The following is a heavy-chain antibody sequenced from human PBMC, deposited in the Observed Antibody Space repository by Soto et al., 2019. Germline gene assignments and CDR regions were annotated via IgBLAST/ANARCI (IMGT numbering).Heavy chain of an antibody. CDR2: VRGNGDPP. D-gene: IGHD5-12*01. J-gene: IGHJ4*02. Sequence: GRSLRLSCSASGFTFSSYAMHWVRQAPGKGLEYVSGVRGNGDPPFYADSVKGRFTISRDNSKNTLYLQMSSLSADDTAVYYCVKSRGGNNFDFFDWGQGALVTVSS. V-gene: IGHV3-64D*06. CDR1: GFTFSSYA. CDR3: VKSRGGNNFDFFD.